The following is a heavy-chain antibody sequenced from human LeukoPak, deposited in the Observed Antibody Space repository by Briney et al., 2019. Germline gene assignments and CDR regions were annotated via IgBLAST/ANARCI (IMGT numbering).Heavy chain of an antibody. J-gene: IGHJ4*02. CDR2: ITTNGVGA. D-gene: IGHD2-15*01. V-gene: IGHV3-23*01. Sequence: GGSLRLSCAASGFTFSDYAMTWVRQAPGKGLEWVSSITTNGVGANYADSVKGRFTISRDNSKNTLYLQMNSLRAEDTALYYCAKLTPASNYWGQGTLVTVSS. CDR1: GFTFSDYA. CDR3: AKLTPASNY.